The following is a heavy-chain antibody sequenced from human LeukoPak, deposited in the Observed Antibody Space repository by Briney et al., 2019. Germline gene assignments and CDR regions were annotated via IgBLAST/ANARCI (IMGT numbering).Heavy chain of an antibody. Sequence: SETLSLTCTVSGGSISSTSYYWGWIRQPPGKGLEWIGVISYSGSTYYNPSLKSRVTISVDTSKSQFSLKLTSVTAADTAVYYCGRVILGEAKSPIDCWGQGTLVTVSS. V-gene: IGHV4-39*01. CDR1: GGSISSTSYY. D-gene: IGHD3-10*01. J-gene: IGHJ4*02. CDR3: GRVILGEAKSPIDC. CDR2: ISYSGST.